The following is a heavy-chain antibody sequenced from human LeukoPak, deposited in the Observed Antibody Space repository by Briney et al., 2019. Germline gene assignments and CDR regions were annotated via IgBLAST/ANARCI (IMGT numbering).Heavy chain of an antibody. CDR2: IDPSYSYS. CDR3: ARQLDYYDKRDY. CDR1: GYSLTNYG. Sequence: ESLRISCKGSGYSLTNYGISWVRQMPGKGLEWMGGIDPSYSYSNYRPSFQGHVTISADRSIRTAYLQWRSLKASDTAMDYCARQLDYYDKRDYWGQGTLVTVAS. J-gene: IGHJ4*02. D-gene: IGHD3-22*01. V-gene: IGHV5-10-1*01.